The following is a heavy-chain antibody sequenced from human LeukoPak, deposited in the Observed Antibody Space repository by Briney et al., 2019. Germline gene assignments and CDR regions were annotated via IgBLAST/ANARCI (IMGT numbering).Heavy chain of an antibody. Sequence: GGSLRLSCAASGFTFSSYSMNWVRQAPGKGLEWVSSISSSSSYIYYADSVKGRFTISRDNAKNSLYLQMNSLRAEDTAVYYCARVKPPTASFDYWGQGTLVTVSS. CDR3: ARVKPPTASFDY. CDR1: GFTFSSYS. V-gene: IGHV3-21*01. J-gene: IGHJ4*02. CDR2: ISSSSSYI.